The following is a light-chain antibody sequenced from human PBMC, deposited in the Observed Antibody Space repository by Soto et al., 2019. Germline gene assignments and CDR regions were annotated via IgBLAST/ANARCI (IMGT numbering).Light chain of an antibody. CDR3: QSYDSSLIV. J-gene: IGLJ1*01. V-gene: IGLV1-40*01. CDR2: GNS. CDR1: SSNIGAGYD. Sequence: QSVLTQPPSVSGAPGQRVTISSTGSSSNIGAGYDVHWYQQLPGTAPKLLIYGNSNRPSGVPDRFSGSKSGTSASLAITGLQAEDEADYYCQSYDSSLIVFGTGTKLTVL.